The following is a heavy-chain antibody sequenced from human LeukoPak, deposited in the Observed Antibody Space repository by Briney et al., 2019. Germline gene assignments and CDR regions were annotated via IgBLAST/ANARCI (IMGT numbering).Heavy chain of an antibody. J-gene: IGHJ4*02. CDR3: ARDASGSYWN. V-gene: IGHV1-46*01. D-gene: IGHD1-26*01. CDR2: INPSGSST. CDR1: GYTFTSYY. Sequence: ASVKVSCKASGYTFTSYYMHWVRQAPGQGLEGMGIINPSGSSTSYAQKFHGRETMTRHPSTSTVYMELSSLRSEDTAVYYCARDASGSYWNWGQGTLVTVSS.